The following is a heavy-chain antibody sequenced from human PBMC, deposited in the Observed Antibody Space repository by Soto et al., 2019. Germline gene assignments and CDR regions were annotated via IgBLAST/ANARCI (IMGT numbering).Heavy chain of an antibody. CDR2: IYDSGSS. CDR3: AREKGYISGPKNFDY. Sequence: SETLSLTCTVSGASISSGDYFWSWIRQSPGKGLEWIGYIYDSGSSYYNPSLKSRVTMSVDTSKNQFSLKLRSVTAADTAVYYCAREKGYISGPKNFDYWGQGTLVTVS. CDR1: GASISSGDYF. J-gene: IGHJ4*02. D-gene: IGHD5-12*01. V-gene: IGHV4-30-4*01.